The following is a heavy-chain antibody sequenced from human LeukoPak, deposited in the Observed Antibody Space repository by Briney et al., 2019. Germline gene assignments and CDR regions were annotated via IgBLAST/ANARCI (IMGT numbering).Heavy chain of an antibody. CDR1: GGSFSGYY. V-gene: IGHV4-34*01. J-gene: IGHJ4*02. CDR3: ARGPRHYYGSGSFAGY. D-gene: IGHD3-10*01. Sequence: SETLSLTCAVYGGSFSGYYWSWIRQPPGKGLEWIGEINHSGSTNYNPSLKSRVTISVDTSKNQFSLKLSSVTAADTAVYYCARGPRHYYGSGSFAGYWGQGTLVTVSS. CDR2: INHSGST.